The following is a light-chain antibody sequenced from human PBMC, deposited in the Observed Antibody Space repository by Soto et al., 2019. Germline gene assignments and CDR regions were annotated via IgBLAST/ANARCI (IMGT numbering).Light chain of an antibody. Sequence: EIVLTQSPATVTVSPVERVTLSCRASENINNYLAWYQQRPGQAPRLLIYEASSRATGVPARFIGSGSGTDFTLTISSLGPEDFAIYYCQKRGNWPHFGQGTRLEI. CDR2: EAS. CDR1: ENINNY. J-gene: IGKJ5*01. CDR3: QKRGNWPH. V-gene: IGKV3-11*01.